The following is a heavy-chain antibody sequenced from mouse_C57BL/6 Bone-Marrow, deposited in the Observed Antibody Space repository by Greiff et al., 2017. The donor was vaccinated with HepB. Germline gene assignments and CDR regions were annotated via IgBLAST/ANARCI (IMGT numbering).Heavy chain of an antibody. J-gene: IGHJ2*01. CDR1: GYTFTSYW. V-gene: IGHV1-61*01. CDR2: IYPSDSET. Sequence: QVQLQQPGAELVRPGSSVKLSCKASGYTFTSYWMDWVKQRPGQGLEWIGNIYPSDSETHYNQKFKDKATLTVDKSSSTAYMQLSSLTSEYSAVYYCARLEDGYYLDYWGQGTTLTVSS. D-gene: IGHD2-3*01. CDR3: ARLEDGYYLDY.